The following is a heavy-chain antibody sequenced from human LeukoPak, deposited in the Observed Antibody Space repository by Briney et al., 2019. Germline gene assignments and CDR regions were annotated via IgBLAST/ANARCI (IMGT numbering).Heavy chain of an antibody. Sequence: SWVRQHPGKGLEWIGYIYYSGSAYYNPSLKSRVTISVDTSKNQFSLKLSSVTAADTAVYYCARLWKNYYGSGSYYPSWYFDLWGRGTLVTVSS. CDR3: ARLWKNYYGSGSYYPSWYFDL. CDR2: IYYSGSA. D-gene: IGHD3-10*01. V-gene: IGHV4-31*02. J-gene: IGHJ2*01.